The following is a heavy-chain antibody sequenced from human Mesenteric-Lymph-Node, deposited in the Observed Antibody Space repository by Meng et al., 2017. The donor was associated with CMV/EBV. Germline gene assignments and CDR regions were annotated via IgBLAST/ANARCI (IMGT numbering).Heavy chain of an antibody. D-gene: IGHD6-13*01. J-gene: IGHJ6*02. Sequence: GGSLRLSCAASGFTFSSYAMHWVRQAPGKGLEWVAVISYDGSNKYYADSVKGRFTISRDNSKNTLYLQMNSLRAEDTAVYYCARDQYSSSWYSSGMDVWGQGTTVTVSS. CDR1: GFTFSSYA. V-gene: IGHV3-30*04. CDR3: ARDQYSSSWYSSGMDV. CDR2: ISYDGSNK.